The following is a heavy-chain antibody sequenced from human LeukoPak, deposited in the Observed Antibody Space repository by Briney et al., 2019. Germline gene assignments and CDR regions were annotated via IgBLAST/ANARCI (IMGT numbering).Heavy chain of an antibody. J-gene: IGHJ4*02. CDR2: IHSSGSA. V-gene: IGHV4-59*01. CDR1: GASITTYY. Sequence: PSETLSLTCTVSGASITTYYWSWIRQPPGKGLEYIGQIHSSGSANYNPSLKSLVAMSLDASKNQFSLTVSSVTAADTAIYYCARDILDVGATHYFDYWGQGSLLTVSS. CDR3: ARDILDVGATHYFDY. D-gene: IGHD1-26*01.